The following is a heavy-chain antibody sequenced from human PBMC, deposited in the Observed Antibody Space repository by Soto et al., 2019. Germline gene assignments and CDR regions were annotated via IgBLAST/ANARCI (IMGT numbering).Heavy chain of an antibody. D-gene: IGHD1-26*01. CDR2: TRNKAISYTT. V-gene: IGHV3-72*01. J-gene: IGHJ6*02. CDR3: ARGGIPSGSYYYYYGMDV. Sequence: GGSLRLSCAASGFTFSDHYMDWVRQAPGKGLEWVGRTRNKAISYTTEYAASVKGRFTISRDDSKNSLYLQMNSLKTDDTAVYYCARGGIPSGSYYYYYGMDVWGQGTTVTVSS. CDR1: GFTFSDHY.